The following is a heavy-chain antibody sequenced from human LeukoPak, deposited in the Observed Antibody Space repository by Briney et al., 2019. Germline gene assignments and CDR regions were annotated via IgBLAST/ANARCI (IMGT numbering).Heavy chain of an antibody. V-gene: IGHV4-59*01. CDR2: MYYRGST. CDR3: ARAYGDYADY. Sequence: SETLSLTCTVSGGSISGYYWSWIRQPPGKGLECIGYMYYRGSTTYNPSLKSRVTISIDTSKNQFSLKVSSVTAADTAVYYCARAYGDYADYWGQGTLVTVSS. D-gene: IGHD4-17*01. J-gene: IGHJ4*02. CDR1: GGSISGYY.